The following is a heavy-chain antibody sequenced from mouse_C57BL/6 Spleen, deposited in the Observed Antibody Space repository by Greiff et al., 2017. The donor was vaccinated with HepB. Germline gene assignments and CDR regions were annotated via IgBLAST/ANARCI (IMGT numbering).Heavy chain of an antibody. Sequence: QVHVKQPGAELVKPGASVKLSCKASGYTFTSYWMHWVKQRPGQGLEWIGMIHPNSGSTNYNEKFKSKATLTVDKSSSTAYMQLSSLTSEDSAVYYCARQIPVITTVVVPFDHWGQGTTLTVSS. D-gene: IGHD1-1*01. J-gene: IGHJ2*01. V-gene: IGHV1-64*01. CDR3: ARQIPVITTVVVPFDH. CDR1: GYTFTSYW. CDR2: IHPNSGST.